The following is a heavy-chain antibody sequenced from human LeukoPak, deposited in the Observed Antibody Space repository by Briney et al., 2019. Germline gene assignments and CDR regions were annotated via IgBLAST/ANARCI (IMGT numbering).Heavy chain of an antibody. D-gene: IGHD5-12*01. CDR2: IYYSGST. CDR3: ARLGVASRGYSFGPDY. V-gene: IGHV4-61*08. Sequence: PSQTLSLTCTISGGSISSGGYYWSWIRQPPGKGLEWIGYIYYSGSTNYNPSLESRVTMSVDTSKNQFSLKLTSVTAADTAVYYCARLGVASRGYSFGPDYWGQGTLVTVSS. CDR1: GGSISSGGYY. J-gene: IGHJ4*02.